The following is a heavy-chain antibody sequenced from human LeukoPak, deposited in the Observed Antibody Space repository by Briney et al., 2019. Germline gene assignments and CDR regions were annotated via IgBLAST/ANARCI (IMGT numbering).Heavy chain of an antibody. Sequence: SVKVSCKASGGTFSSYAISWVRQAPGQGLEWMGGIIPIFGTANYAQKFQGRVTITADKSTGTAYMELSSLRSEDTAVYYCARARGYCSGGSCYYYFDYWGQGTLVTVSS. D-gene: IGHD2-15*01. J-gene: IGHJ4*02. CDR2: IIPIFGTA. V-gene: IGHV1-69*06. CDR3: ARARGYCSGGSCYYYFDY. CDR1: GGTFSSYA.